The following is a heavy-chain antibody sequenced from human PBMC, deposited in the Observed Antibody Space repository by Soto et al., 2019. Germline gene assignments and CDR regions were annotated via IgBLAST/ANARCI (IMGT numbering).Heavy chain of an antibody. CDR1: GGSFSGYY. J-gene: IGHJ6*02. CDR2: INHSRST. V-gene: IGHV4-34*01. CDR3: SRGRVLRFLEWLGSYGYGMDV. D-gene: IGHD3-3*01. Sequence: SETLSLTCAVYGGSFSGYYWSCISQPPGKGLEGIGEINHSRSTNYNPSLKSRVTISVDTSKNQFSLKLSSVTATDTAVYYSSRGRVLRFLEWLGSYGYGMDVWGQVTTVT.